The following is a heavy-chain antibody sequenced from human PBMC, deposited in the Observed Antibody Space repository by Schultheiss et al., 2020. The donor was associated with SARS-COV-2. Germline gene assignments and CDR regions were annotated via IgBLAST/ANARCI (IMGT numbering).Heavy chain of an antibody. V-gene: IGHV4-59*01. J-gene: IGHJ6*03. D-gene: IGHD3-3*01. CDR3: ARGGYYDFWSGYGSSYYYYMDV. CDR1: GGSISSYY. CDR2: IYYSGST. Sequence: SQTLSLTCTVSGGSISSYYWSWIRQPAGKRLEWIGYIYYSGSTNYNPSLKSRVTISVDTSKNQFSLKLSSVTAADTAVYYCARGGYYDFWSGYGSSYYYYMDVWGKGTTVTVSS.